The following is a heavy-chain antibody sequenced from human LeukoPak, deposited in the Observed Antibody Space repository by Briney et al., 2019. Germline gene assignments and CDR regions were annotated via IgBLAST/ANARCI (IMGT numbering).Heavy chain of an antibody. CDR1: GGSISNYY. CDR2: IGTSGST. Sequence: SETLSLTCTVSGGSISNYYWNWIRQPAGKGLEWIGRIGTSGSTNYNPSLKSRVTMSLDTSMNQFFLKLNNVTAADTAVYYCGRGGCSGTNRPFDPWGQGTLVIVSA. D-gene: IGHD3-10*02. CDR3: GRGGCSGTNRPFDP. J-gene: IGHJ5*02. V-gene: IGHV4-4*07.